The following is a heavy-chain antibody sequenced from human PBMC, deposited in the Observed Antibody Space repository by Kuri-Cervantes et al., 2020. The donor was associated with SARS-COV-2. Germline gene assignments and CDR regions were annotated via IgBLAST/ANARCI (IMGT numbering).Heavy chain of an antibody. D-gene: IGHD6-19*01. Sequence: GGSLRLSCAASGFIFSSYAMSWVRQAPGKGLGWVSTISQSGSTIHYADSVKGRFTISRDSSKNTLFLRMYSLRGDDTAIYYCAREGYSSGQDFDSWGQGALVTVSS. J-gene: IGHJ4*02. CDR1: GFIFSSYA. CDR3: AREGYSSGQDFDS. CDR2: ISQSGSTI. V-gene: IGHV3-23*01.